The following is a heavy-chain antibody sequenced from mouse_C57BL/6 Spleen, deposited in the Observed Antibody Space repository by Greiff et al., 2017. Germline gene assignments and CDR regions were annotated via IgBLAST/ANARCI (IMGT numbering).Heavy chain of an antibody. CDR3: ARGNLLLTTDAY. Sequence: QVLLQQPGAELVKPGASVKLSCKASGYTFTSYWMHWVKQRPGQGLEWIGNINPSNGGINYNEKLKSKATRPVDKSSSTAYMQLSSLTSEDTAVYYCARGNLLLTTDAYWGQGTTRTVS. D-gene: IGHD1-1*01. CDR1: GYTFTSYW. J-gene: IGHJ2*01. CDR2: INPSNGGI. V-gene: IGHV1-53*01.